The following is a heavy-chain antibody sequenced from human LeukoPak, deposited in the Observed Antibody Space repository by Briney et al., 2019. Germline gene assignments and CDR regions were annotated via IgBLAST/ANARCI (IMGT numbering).Heavy chain of an antibody. J-gene: IGHJ5*02. Sequence: ASVKVSCKASGGTFSSYAISWVRQAPGQGLEWMGGIIPIFGTANYAQKFQGRVTITADKSTSTAYMELSSLRSEDKAVYYCARPVYYDILTGYSGRNWFDPWGQGTLVTVSS. CDR1: GGTFSSYA. D-gene: IGHD3-9*01. V-gene: IGHV1-69*06. CDR3: ARPVYYDILTGYSGRNWFDP. CDR2: IIPIFGTA.